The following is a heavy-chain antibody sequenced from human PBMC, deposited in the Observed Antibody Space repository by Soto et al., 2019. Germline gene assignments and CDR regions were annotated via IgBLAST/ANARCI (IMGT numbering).Heavy chain of an antibody. CDR2: INYSGGT. Sequence: QVQLQESGPGLVKPSETLSLTCTVSGGSISSYYWSWIRQPPGKGLEWIGYINYSGGTNYNPSRESRVTISVDTSKNQFSLKLSSVTAADTAVYYCARLPLKGGVTSKTRQTGGFDPWGQGTLVTVSS. D-gene: IGHD2-21*02. V-gene: IGHV4-59*08. CDR3: ARLPLKGGVTSKTRQTGGFDP. J-gene: IGHJ5*02. CDR1: GGSISSYY.